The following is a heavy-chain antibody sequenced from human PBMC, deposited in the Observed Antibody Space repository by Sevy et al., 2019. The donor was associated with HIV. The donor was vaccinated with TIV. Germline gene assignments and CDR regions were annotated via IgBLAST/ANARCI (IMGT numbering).Heavy chain of an antibody. CDR1: GFTFSGSA. V-gene: IGHV3-73*01. Sequence: GGSLRLSCAASGFTFSGSAMHWVRQASGKGLEWVGRIRSKANSYATAYAASVKGRFTISTDDSKNTVYLQMNSLKTEDTAVYYCARHQSPFGSRPYYYYGMDVWGQGTTVTVSS. D-gene: IGHD1-26*01. CDR2: IRSKANSYAT. J-gene: IGHJ6*02. CDR3: ARHQSPFGSRPYYYYGMDV.